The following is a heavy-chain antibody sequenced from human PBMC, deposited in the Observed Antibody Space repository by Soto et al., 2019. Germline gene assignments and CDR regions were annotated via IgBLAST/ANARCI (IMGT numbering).Heavy chain of an antibody. J-gene: IGHJ6*03. D-gene: IGHD3-16*01. CDR1: GGSISSSSYY. V-gene: IGHV4-39*01. CDR3: ARAHGDYYYYMDV. CDR2: IYYSGST. Sequence: SETLSLTCTVSGGSISSSSYYWGWIRQPPGKGLEWIGSIYYSGSTYYNPSLKSRVTISVDTSKNQFSLKLSSVTAADTAVYYCARAHGDYYYYMDVWGKGTTVTVSS.